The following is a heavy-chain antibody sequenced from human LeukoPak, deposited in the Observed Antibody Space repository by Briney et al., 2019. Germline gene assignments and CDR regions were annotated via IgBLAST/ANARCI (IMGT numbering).Heavy chain of an antibody. V-gene: IGHV4-34*01. CDR2: INHSGST. J-gene: IGHJ4*02. CDR1: GGSFSGYY. CDR3: ARPHYDFWSGYYYFHY. D-gene: IGHD3-3*01. Sequence: SETLSLTCAVYGGSFSGYYWSWIRLPPGKGLEWIGEINHSGSTNYNPSLKSRVTISVDTSKNQFSLKLSSVTAADTAVYYCARPHYDFWSGYYYFHYWGQGTLVTASS.